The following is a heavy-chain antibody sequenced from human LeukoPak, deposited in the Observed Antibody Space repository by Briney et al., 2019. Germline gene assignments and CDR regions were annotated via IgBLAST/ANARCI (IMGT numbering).Heavy chain of an antibody. CDR3: AELGITMIGGV. D-gene: IGHD3-10*02. CDR1: GFTFSSSA. J-gene: IGHJ6*04. CDR2: VSGSGDTT. V-gene: IGHV3-23*01. Sequence: PGGSLRLSCTASGFTFSSSAMDWVRQAPGKGLGWVSAVSGSGDTTYYADSVKGRFTISRDNAKNSLYLQMNSLRAEDTAVYYCAELGITMIGGVWGKGTTVTISS.